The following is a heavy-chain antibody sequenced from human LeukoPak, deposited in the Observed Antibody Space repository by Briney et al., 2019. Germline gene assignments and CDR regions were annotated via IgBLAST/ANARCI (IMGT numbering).Heavy chain of an antibody. Sequence: GASVKVSCKAPGGTFNSHSISWLRQAPGQGLEWIGRIIPIIGTTKFAQRFQGRVTVTADKSTSTVSMEVSRLTIEDTAVYFCARDWKVVTPGWFDPWGQGTLVTVSS. CDR1: GGTFNSHS. CDR2: IIPIIGTT. V-gene: IGHV1-69*08. CDR3: ARDWKVVTPGWFDP. J-gene: IGHJ5*02. D-gene: IGHD2-21*02.